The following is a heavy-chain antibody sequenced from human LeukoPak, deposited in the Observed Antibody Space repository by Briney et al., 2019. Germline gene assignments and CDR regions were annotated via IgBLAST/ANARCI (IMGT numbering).Heavy chain of an antibody. CDR3: VRFGSRWFLDY. CDR2: ISSSSAV. J-gene: IGHJ4*02. Sequence: GGSLRLSCAASGXTFSSYELNWVRQAPGKGLEWVSYISSSSAVYYADSVKGRFTISRDNAKNSLYLQMNSLRAEDTPVYYCVRFGSRWFLDYWGQGTLVTVSS. V-gene: IGHV3-48*03. D-gene: IGHD6-13*01. CDR1: GXTFSSYE.